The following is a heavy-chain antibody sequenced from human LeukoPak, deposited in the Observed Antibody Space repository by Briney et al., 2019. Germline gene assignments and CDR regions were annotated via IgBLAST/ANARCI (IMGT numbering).Heavy chain of an antibody. Sequence: SETLSLTCTVSGGSISSSSYYWGWIRQPPGKGLEWIGYIYYSGSTNYNPSLKSRVTISVDTSKNQFSLKLSSVTAADTAVYDCARHATPSSGYYYWGQGTLVTVSS. D-gene: IGHD3-22*01. CDR1: GGSISSSSYY. V-gene: IGHV4-61*05. CDR2: IYYSGST. J-gene: IGHJ4*02. CDR3: ARHATPSSGYYY.